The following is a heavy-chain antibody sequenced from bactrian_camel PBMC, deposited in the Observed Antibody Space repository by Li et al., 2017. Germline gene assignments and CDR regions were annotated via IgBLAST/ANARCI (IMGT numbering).Heavy chain of an antibody. V-gene: IGHV3S6*01. CDR2: ISSEGSMT. CDR3: VRDVVGSWSYGGY. CDR1: GFTFSSYY. J-gene: IGHJ6*01. D-gene: IGHD2*01. Sequence: HVQPVESGGGLVQPGGSLGVSCAASGFTFSSYYMNWVRQTPGKGLEWVSSISSEGSMTWYADSVKGRSTISRDNAKNTVYLQMNSLKPEDTAVYYCVRDVVGSWSYGGYWGQGTQVTVS.